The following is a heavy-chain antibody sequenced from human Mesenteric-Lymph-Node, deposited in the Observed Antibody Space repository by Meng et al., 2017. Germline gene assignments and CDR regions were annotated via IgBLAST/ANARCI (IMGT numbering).Heavy chain of an antibody. Sequence: GESLKISCAASGFTFSNAWMSWVRQAPGKGLEWVSAISISGGNTYYADSVKGRFTISRDNSQNTLYLQMNSLRAEDTALYYCVKKKGIFTTADRFYDYWGQGTLVTVSS. CDR3: VKKKGIFTTADRFYDY. CDR2: ISISGGNT. CDR1: GFTFSNAW. J-gene: IGHJ4*02. D-gene: IGHD1-1*01. V-gene: IGHV3-23*01.